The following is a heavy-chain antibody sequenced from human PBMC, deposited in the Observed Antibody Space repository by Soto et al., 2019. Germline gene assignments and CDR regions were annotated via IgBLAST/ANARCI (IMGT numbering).Heavy chain of an antibody. CDR3: ARLKAARPCYYYYYMDV. Sequence: GGSLRLSCAASGFTFSSYGMHWVRQAPGKGLEWVAVIWYDGSNKYYADSVKGRFAISRDNSKNTLYLQMNSLRAEDTAVYYCARLKAARPCYYYYYMDVWGKGTTVTVSS. D-gene: IGHD6-6*01. CDR1: GFTFSSYG. J-gene: IGHJ6*03. CDR2: IWYDGSNK. V-gene: IGHV3-33*01.